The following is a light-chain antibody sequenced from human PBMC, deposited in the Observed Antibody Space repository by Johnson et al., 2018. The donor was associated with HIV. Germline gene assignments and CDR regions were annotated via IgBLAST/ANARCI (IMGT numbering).Light chain of an antibody. CDR1: SSNIGNNY. CDR3: GTWDSSLSPGGEV. Sequence: HSVLTQPPSVSAAPGQKVTISCSGSSSNIGNNYVSWYQQLPGTAPKLLIYENNKRPSGIPDRFSGSKSGTSATLGITGLQTGDEADYYCGTWDSSLSPGGEVFGTGTKVTVL. J-gene: IGLJ1*01. CDR2: ENN. V-gene: IGLV1-51*02.